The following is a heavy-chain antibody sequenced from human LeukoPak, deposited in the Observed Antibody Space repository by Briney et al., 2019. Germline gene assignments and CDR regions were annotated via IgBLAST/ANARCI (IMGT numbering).Heavy chain of an antibody. CDR2: ISAYNGNT. CDR1: GYTFTSYG. V-gene: IGHV1-18*01. D-gene: IGHD3-22*01. J-gene: IGHJ4*02. Sequence: GASVKVSCKASGYTFTSYGISWVRQAPGQGPEWMGWISAYNGNTNYAQKLQGRVTMTTDTSTSTAYMELSSLRSEDTAVYYCAREELYYDSSGYYYNYWGQGTLVTVSS. CDR3: AREELYYDSSGYYYNY.